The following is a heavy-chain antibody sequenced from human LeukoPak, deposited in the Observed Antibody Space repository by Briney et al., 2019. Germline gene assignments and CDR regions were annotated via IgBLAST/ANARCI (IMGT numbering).Heavy chain of an antibody. CDR1: GYTFTGYY. CDR2: INPNSGGT. CDR3: ARAYLGYCSSTSCPTGLGY. V-gene: IGHV1-2*02. J-gene: IGHJ4*02. D-gene: IGHD2-2*01. Sequence: GASVKVSCKASGYTFTGYYMHWVRQAPGQGLEWMGWINPNSGGTNYAQKFQGRVTMTRDTSISTAYMELSRLRSDDTAVYYCARAYLGYCSSTSCPTGLGYWGQGTLVTVSS.